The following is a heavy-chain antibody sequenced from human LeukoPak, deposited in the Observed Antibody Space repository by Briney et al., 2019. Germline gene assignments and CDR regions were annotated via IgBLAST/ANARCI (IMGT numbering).Heavy chain of an antibody. CDR3: ARAYSGYDSTYYFDY. D-gene: IGHD5-12*01. CDR1: GGSISSSSYY. Sequence: SETLSLTCTVSGGSISSSSYYWGWIRRPPGKGLEWIGSIYYSGSTYYNPSLKSRVTISVDTSKNQFSLKLSSVTAADTAVYYCARAYSGYDSTYYFDYWGQGTLVTVSS. J-gene: IGHJ4*02. CDR2: IYYSGST. V-gene: IGHV4-39*01.